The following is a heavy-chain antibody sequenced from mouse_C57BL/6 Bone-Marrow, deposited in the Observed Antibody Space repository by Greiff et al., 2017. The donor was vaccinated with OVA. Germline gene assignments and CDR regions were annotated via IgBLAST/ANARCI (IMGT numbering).Heavy chain of an antibody. J-gene: IGHJ1*03. CDR3: ANYGSSYDWYFDV. CDR2: IDPSDSET. V-gene: IGHV1-52*01. Sequence: VQLQQPGAELARPGSSVKLSCKASGYTFTSYWMHWVKQRPIQGLEWIGNIDPSDSETHYNQKFKDKATLTVDKSSSTAYMQLSSLTSEDSAVYYCANYGSSYDWYFDVWGTGTTVTVSS. CDR1: GYTFTSYW. D-gene: IGHD1-1*01.